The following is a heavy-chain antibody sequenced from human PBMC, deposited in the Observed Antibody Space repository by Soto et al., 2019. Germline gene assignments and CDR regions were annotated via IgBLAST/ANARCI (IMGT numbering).Heavy chain of an antibody. V-gene: IGHV4-59*01. CDR2: IYYSGST. CDR1: GGSISGYY. Sequence: SETLSLTCTVSGGSISGYYWSWIRQPPGKGLEWIGYIYYSGSTNYNPSLKSRVTISVDTSKNQFSLKLSSVTAADTAVYYCARMVVTAIPPYYYYGMDVWGQGTTVTVSS. D-gene: IGHD2-21*02. CDR3: ARMVVTAIPPYYYYGMDV. J-gene: IGHJ6*02.